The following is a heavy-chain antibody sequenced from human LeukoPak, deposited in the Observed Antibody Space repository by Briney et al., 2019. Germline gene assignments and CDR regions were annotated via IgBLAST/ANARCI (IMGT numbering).Heavy chain of an antibody. CDR2: VNPGGDNT. J-gene: IGHJ3*02. V-gene: IGHV1-46*01. D-gene: IGHD5-24*01. CDR3: ARIRDGYNDAYDI. Sequence: ASVKVSCKASGYTFTNYYIHWVRQAPGQGLEWMGLVNPGGDNTDYAQNFQGRVTMTRDTSTSTVYMGLSSLRSEDTAVYYCARIRDGYNDAYDIWGQGTMVTVSS. CDR1: GYTFTNYY.